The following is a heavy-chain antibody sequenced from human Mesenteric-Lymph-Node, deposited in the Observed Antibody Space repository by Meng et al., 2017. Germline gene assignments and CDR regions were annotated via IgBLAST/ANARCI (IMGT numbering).Heavy chain of an antibody. J-gene: IGHJ2*01. V-gene: IGHV4-30-4*01. D-gene: IGHD3-22*01. CDR2: IYYSGST. CDR3: ARGYYDSSGYGYWYFDL. CDR1: GGSISSGDYY. Sequence: QLEVPEPGPGLVTPSVTLSLTCTVSGGSISSGDYYWSWIRQPPGKGLEWIGYIYYSGSTYYNPSLKSRVTISVDTSKNQFSLKLSSVTAADTAVYYCARGYYDSSGYGYWYFDLWGRGTLVTVSS.